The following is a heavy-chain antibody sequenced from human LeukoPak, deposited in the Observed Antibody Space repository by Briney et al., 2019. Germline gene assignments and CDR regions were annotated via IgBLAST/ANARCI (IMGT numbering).Heavy chain of an antibody. J-gene: IGHJ4*02. Sequence: GGSLRLSCAASGFTFSSYAMHWVRQAPGKGLEWVAVISYDGSNKYYADSVKGRFTISRDNSKNTLYLQMNGLRAEDTAVYYCARDQLIAVAAEGILGYWGQGTLVTVSS. CDR2: ISYDGSNK. D-gene: IGHD6-19*01. CDR3: ARDQLIAVAAEGILGY. CDR1: GFTFSSYA. V-gene: IGHV3-30-3*01.